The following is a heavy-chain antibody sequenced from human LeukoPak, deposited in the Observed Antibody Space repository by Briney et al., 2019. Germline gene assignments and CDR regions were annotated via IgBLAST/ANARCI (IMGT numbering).Heavy chain of an antibody. J-gene: IGHJ4*02. Sequence: SETLSLTCAVYGGSFSGYYWSWIRQPPGKGLEWIGEINHSGSTNYNPSLKSRVTISVDTSKNQFSLKLSSVTAADTAVYYCARDALLWFGDHKVRWGQGTLVTVSS. CDR3: ARDALLWFGDHKVR. D-gene: IGHD3-10*01. CDR2: INHSGST. CDR1: GGSFSGYY. V-gene: IGHV4-34*01.